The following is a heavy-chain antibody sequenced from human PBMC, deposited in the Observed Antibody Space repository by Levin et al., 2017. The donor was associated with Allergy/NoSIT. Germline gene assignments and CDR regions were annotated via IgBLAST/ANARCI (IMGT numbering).Heavy chain of an antibody. J-gene: IGHJ3*02. Sequence: GGSLRLSCKGSGYSFTSYWIGWVRQMPGKGLEWMGIIYPGDSDTRYSPSFQGQVTISADKSISTAYLQWSSLKASDTAMYYCARIYYDSSGAFDIWGQGTMVTVSS. CDR1: GYSFTSYW. CDR2: IYPGDSDT. D-gene: IGHD3-22*01. CDR3: ARIYYDSSGAFDI. V-gene: IGHV5-51*01.